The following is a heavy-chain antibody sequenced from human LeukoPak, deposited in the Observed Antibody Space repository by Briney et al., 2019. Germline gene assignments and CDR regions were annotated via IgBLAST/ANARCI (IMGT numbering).Heavy chain of an antibody. Sequence: PSETLSLTCTVSGGSISSYSWSWIRQPPGKGLEWIAYLYYSESTKYNPSLKSRVTISVDTSKNQFSLKLSSVTAADTAMYYCARLTVTGNTGYYFNSWGQGTLVTVSS. CDR1: GGSISSYS. J-gene: IGHJ4*02. CDR2: LYYSEST. D-gene: IGHD6-19*01. CDR3: ARLTVTGNTGYYFNS. V-gene: IGHV4-59*08.